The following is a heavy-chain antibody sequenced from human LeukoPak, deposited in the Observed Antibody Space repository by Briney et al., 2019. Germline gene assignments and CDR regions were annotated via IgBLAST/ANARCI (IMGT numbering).Heavy chain of an antibody. J-gene: IGHJ2*01. CDR2: IYHSGNS. CDR3: ARVPIMGSGSYFNWYLDL. V-gene: IGHV4-38-2*01. D-gene: IGHD1-26*01. Sequence: PSETLSLTCAVSGYSISSGYYWGWIRQPPGKGLEWIGSIYHSGNSYYNPSLKSRVTISVDTSKNQFSLRLSSVTAADTAVYYCARVPIMGSGSYFNWYLDLWGRGTLVTVSS. CDR1: GYSISSGYY.